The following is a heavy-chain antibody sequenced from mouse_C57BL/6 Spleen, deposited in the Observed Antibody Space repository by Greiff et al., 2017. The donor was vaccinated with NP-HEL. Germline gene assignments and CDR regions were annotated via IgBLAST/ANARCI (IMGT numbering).Heavy chain of an antibody. D-gene: IGHD4-1*01. CDR2: FYPGSGSI. CDR3: ARHEDQLTGVPYFDY. Sequence: LEESGAELVKPGASVKLSCKASGYTFTEYTIHWVKQRSGQGLEWIGWFYPGSGSIKYNEKFKDKATLTADKSSSTVYMELSRLTSEDSAVYFCARHEDQLTGVPYFDYWGQGTTLTVSS. CDR1: GYTFTEYT. V-gene: IGHV1-62-2*01. J-gene: IGHJ2*01.